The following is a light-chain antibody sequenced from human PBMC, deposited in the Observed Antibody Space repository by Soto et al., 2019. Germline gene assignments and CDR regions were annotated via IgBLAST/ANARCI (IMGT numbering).Light chain of an antibody. Sequence: EIVLTQSPATLSLSPGERATLSCRASQSVSRYLAWYQQKPDQAPRLLIYDASNRATGIPARFSGSGSGTDFTLTISSLETEDFAVYYCQQRANWPWTFGQGTKVEIK. J-gene: IGKJ1*01. V-gene: IGKV3-11*01. CDR2: DAS. CDR1: QSVSRY. CDR3: QQRANWPWT.